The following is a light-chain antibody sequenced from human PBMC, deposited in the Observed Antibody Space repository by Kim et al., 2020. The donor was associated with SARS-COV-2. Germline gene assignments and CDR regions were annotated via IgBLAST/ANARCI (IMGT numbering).Light chain of an antibody. Sequence: SASLGDRVTITCLSIQYISSWLGWYQQKPGKAPKVLIYEASNLQSVVPSRFSGSGSGTDFTLTINSLQPEDFSTYYCQQTPSFPLTFGVGTKLEI. CDR1: QYISSW. CDR3: QQTPSFPLT. V-gene: IGKV1D-12*01. J-gene: IGKJ2*01. CDR2: EAS.